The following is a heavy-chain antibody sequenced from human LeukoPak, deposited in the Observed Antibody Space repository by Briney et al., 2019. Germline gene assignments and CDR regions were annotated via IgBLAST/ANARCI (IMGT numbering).Heavy chain of an antibody. Sequence: PSVTLSLTCTVSGGSISSYYWSWMRQPPGKGLEWIGYIYYSGSTNYNPSLKSRVTISVDTSKNQFSLKQSSVTAADTAVYYCARANPKLYCSSTSCHYFDYWGQGTLVTVSS. CDR2: IYYSGST. V-gene: IGHV4-59*01. J-gene: IGHJ4*02. CDR1: GGSISSYY. D-gene: IGHD2-2*01. CDR3: ARANPKLYCSSTSCHYFDY.